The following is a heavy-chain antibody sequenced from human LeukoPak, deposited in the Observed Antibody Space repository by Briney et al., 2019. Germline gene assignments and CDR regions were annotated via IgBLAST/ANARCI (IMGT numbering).Heavy chain of an antibody. CDR2: IIPIFGTG. CDR1: GGTFSSYA. Sequence: ASVKVSCKASGGTFSSYAISWVRQAPGQGLEWMGGIIPIFGTGNYAQKFQGRVTITADKSTSTAYMELSSLRSEDTAVYYCAREKPHPTPLKPVIAVAGNQSPDAFDIWGQGTMVTVSS. V-gene: IGHV1-69*06. D-gene: IGHD6-19*01. CDR3: AREKPHPTPLKPVIAVAGNQSPDAFDI. J-gene: IGHJ3*02.